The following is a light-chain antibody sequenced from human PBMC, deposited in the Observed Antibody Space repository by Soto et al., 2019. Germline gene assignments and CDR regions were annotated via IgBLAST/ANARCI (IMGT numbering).Light chain of an antibody. CDR3: LQVYSFPRT. Sequence: IQMTQSPSSVSSSIGDRVTVTVRASQDIGRRLAWFQQKPGKAPKYLIQAASSLQGGVPSTFSGSGSGTDFTLTINTLHPEDFATYYCLQVYSFPRTFGQGTKVDIK. V-gene: IGKV1-12*01. J-gene: IGKJ1*01. CDR2: AAS. CDR1: QDIGRR.